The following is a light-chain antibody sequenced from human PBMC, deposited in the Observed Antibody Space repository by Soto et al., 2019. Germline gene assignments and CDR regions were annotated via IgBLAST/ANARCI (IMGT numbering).Light chain of an antibody. CDR1: QSVSSSF. CDR2: GAS. Sequence: EIVLTQSPGTLSLSPGERATLSCRASQSVSSSFLAWYQQKPGQAPRLLIYGASTRATGIPDRFSGSGSGTDFTLTIXXXEXXXXXXXXXXXXXXSPWTFGQGTKVEIK. V-gene: IGKV3-20*01. J-gene: IGKJ1*01. CDR3: XXXXXSPWT.